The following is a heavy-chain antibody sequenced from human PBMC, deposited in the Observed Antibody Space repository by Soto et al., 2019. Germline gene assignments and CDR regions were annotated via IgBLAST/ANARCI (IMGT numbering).Heavy chain of an antibody. Sequence: QVPLVQSGAEVKNPGASVKVSCKASGYTFTSYGISWVRQAPGQGLEWMGWISAYNGNTNYAQKLQGRVTMTTDTSTSTAYMELRSLRSDDTAVYYCARDHWPGGYYYYGMDVWGQGTTVTVSS. CDR3: ARDHWPGGYYYYGMDV. CDR1: GYTFTSYG. CDR2: ISAYNGNT. D-gene: IGHD1-1*01. J-gene: IGHJ6*02. V-gene: IGHV1-18*01.